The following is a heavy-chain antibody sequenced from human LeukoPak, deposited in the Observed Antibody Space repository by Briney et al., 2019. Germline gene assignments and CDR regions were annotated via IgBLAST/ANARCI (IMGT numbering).Heavy chain of an antibody. J-gene: IGHJ4*02. V-gene: IGHV1-2*06. D-gene: IGHD1-26*01. CDR1: GYTFTGYY. CDR3: ARLRSLGGSYVYDY. CDR2: INPNSGGT. Sequence: ASVKVSCKASGYTFTGYYMHWVRQAPGQGLEWMGRINPNSGGTNYAQKFQGRVTMTRDTSISTAYMELSRLRSDDTAVYYCARLRSLGGSYVYDYWGQGTLVTVSS.